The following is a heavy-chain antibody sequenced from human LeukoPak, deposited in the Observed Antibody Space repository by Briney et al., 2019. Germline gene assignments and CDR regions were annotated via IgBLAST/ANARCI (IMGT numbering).Heavy chain of an antibody. CDR2: ISRDGGTI. CDR1: GFTFSTYS. D-gene: IGHD4-17*01. Sequence: GGSLRLSCAASGFTFSTYSMNWVRQAPGKGLEWVSFISRDGGTIDYADSVKGRFTISRDNAKNSLYLQMNSLRGEDTAVYYCARKAITVTTFDYWGQGTLVTVSS. V-gene: IGHV3-48*04. J-gene: IGHJ4*02. CDR3: ARKAITVTTFDY.